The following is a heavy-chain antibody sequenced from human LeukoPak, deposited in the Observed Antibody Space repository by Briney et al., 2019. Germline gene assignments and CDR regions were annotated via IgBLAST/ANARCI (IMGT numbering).Heavy chain of an antibody. D-gene: IGHD2-8*02. CDR3: VRDDSVGTGIYYYFDY. V-gene: IGHV3-33*01. J-gene: IGHJ4*02. Sequence: GGSLTLSCAASGFTFGSYAMHWVRQAPGKGLEWVGLVSYDGGNTYYGDSVRGRFSIYRDNSKKTVYLQMNSPRADDSAMYYCVRDDSVGTGIYYYFDYWGQGTLVTVSS. CDR1: GFTFGSYA. CDR2: VSYDGGNT.